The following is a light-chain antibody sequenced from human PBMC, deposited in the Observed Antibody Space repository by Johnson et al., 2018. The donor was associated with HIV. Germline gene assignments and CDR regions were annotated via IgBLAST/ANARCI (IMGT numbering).Light chain of an antibody. J-gene: IGLJ1*01. CDR2: ANN. V-gene: IGLV1-51*02. CDR3: GTWDSSLNSYV. CDR1: SSNIGNNY. Sequence: QSVLTQPPSVSAAPGQKVTISCSGSSSNIGNNYVSWYQQLPGTAPKLLIYANNKRHSGIPDRFSGSTSGTSTTLGITGLQTGDEADYYCGTWDSSLNSYVFGTGTKVSVL.